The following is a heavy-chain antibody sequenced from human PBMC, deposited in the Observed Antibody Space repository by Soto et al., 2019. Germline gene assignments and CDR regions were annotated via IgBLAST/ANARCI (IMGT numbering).Heavy chain of an antibody. CDR3: ARALEPFSSSWYGYYYGMDV. CDR1: GFTVSSNY. CDR2: IYSGGST. V-gene: IGHV3-66*01. D-gene: IGHD6-13*01. J-gene: IGHJ6*02. Sequence: GGSLRLSCAASGFTVSSNYMSWVRQAPGKGLDWVSVIYSGGSTYYADSVKGRFTISRGNSKNTLYLQMNSLRAEDTAVYYCARALEPFSSSWYGYYYGMDVWGQGTTVTVSS.